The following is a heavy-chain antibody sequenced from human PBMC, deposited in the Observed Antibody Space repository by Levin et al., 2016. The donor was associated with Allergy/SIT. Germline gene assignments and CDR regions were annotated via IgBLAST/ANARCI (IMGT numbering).Heavy chain of an antibody. J-gene: IGHJ6*03. CDR3: ARGLRYEDYVWGSYRKDYYYYYMDV. CDR2: IYYSGST. D-gene: IGHD3-16*02. Sequence: WIRQPPGKGLEWIGSIYYSGSTYYNPSLKSRVTISVDTSKNQFSLKLSSVTAADTAVYYCARGLRYEDYVWGSYRKDYYYYYMDVWGKGTTVTVSS. V-gene: IGHV4-39*01.